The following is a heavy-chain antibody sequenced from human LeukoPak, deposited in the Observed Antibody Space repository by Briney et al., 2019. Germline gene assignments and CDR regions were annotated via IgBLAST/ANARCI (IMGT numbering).Heavy chain of an antibody. CDR1: GFTFDDYA. CDR2: ISWNSGSI. D-gene: IGHD3-10*01. CDR3: AVLWFGELPCMDV. J-gene: IGHJ6*02. V-gene: IGHV3-9*01. Sequence: GGSLRLSCAAPGFTFDDYAMHWVRQAPGKGLEWVSGISWNSGSIGHADSVKGRFTISRDNAKNSLYLQMNSLRAEDTALYYCAVLWFGELPCMDVWGQGTTVTVSS.